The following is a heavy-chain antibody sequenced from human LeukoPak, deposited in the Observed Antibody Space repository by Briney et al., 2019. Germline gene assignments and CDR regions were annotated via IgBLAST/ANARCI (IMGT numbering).Heavy chain of an antibody. D-gene: IGHD5-12*01. J-gene: IGHJ3*01. CDR3: VREGYRSYWSRNGAFDV. CDR1: GFTFSTYN. Sequence: GGSLRLSSAASGFTFSTYNIHWVRQPPGKGLEWVAVIATNGGFKYYTDSVKGRFTISRDNSDNTLYLQMKSLRVEDTAVFYCVREGYRSYWSRNGAFDVWGQGTMVTVSS. CDR2: IATNGGFK. V-gene: IGHV3-30*03.